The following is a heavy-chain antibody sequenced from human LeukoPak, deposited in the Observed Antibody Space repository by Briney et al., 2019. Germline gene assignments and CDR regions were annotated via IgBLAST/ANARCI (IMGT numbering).Heavy chain of an antibody. J-gene: IGHJ4*02. CDR2: IIPIFGTA. CDR1: GGTFSSYA. V-gene: IGHV1-69*13. D-gene: IGHD3-22*01. CDR3: ARALASYDSSGHTIIYYFDY. Sequence: SVTVSFKASGGTFSSYAISWVRQAPGQGLEWMGGIIPIFGTANYAQKFQGRVTITADESTSTAYMELSSLRSEDTAVYYCARALASYDSSGHTIIYYFDYWGQGTLVTVSS.